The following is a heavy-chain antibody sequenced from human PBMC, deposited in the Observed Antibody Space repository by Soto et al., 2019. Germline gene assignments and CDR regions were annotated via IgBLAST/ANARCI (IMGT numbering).Heavy chain of an antibody. CDR2: ISSDGSST. CDR3: ARGPSSSSV. J-gene: IGHJ4*02. Sequence: PGGSLRLSRAASGFSFSTNWMHWVRQAPGEGLVWVSRISSDGSSTNYADSVKGRFTISRDDAKNTLYLQMNSLTADDTAMYYCARGPSSSSVWGQGTLVTVSS. CDR1: GFSFSTNW. V-gene: IGHV3-74*01. D-gene: IGHD6-6*01.